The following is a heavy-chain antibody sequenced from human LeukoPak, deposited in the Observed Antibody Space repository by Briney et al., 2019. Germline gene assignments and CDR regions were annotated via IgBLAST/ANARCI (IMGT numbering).Heavy chain of an antibody. Sequence: GGSLRLSCAASGFSFRNYWMHWVRQAPGKGLVWVSRINGGGIFTTYADSVTGRFTVSRDNAKNTLYLQMNSLRAEDMAVYYCAKVHYIVGATTVDYWGQGTLVTVSS. CDR1: GFSFRNYW. CDR3: AKVHYIVGATTVDY. CDR2: INGGGIFT. J-gene: IGHJ4*02. D-gene: IGHD1-26*01. V-gene: IGHV3-74*03.